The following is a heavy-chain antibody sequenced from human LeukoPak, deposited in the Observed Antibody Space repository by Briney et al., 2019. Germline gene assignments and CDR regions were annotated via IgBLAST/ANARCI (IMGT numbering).Heavy chain of an antibody. D-gene: IGHD2-2*01. CDR3: ASGFLDCSSTSCHYYFDY. J-gene: IGHJ4*02. CDR2: INHSGST. Sequence: SETLSLTCAVYGGSFSGYYWSWIRQPPGKGLEWIGEINHSGSTNYNPSLKSRVTISVDTSKNQFALKLSSVTAADTAVYYCASGFLDCSSTSCHYYFDYWGQGTLVSVSS. CDR1: GGSFSGYY. V-gene: IGHV4-34*01.